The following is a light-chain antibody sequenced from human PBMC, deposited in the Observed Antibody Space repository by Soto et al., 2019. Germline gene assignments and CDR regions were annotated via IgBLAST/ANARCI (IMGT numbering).Light chain of an antibody. CDR3: QTWGTGIQDVV. J-gene: IGLJ2*01. CDR2: LNSDGSH. Sequence: QLVLTQSPSASASLGASVKLTGTLSSGHSSYAIAWHQQQPEKGPRYLMKLNSDGSHSKGDGIPDRFSGSSSGAERYLTISSLQSEDEADYYCQTWGTGIQDVVFGGGTKLTVL. V-gene: IGLV4-69*01. CDR1: SGHSSYA.